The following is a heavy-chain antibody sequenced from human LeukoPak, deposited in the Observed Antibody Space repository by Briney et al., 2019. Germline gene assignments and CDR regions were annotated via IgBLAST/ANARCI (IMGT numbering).Heavy chain of an antibody. V-gene: IGHV4-59*08. CDR1: GGSISSYY. CDR2: IYYSGST. J-gene: IGHJ6*02. Sequence: SETLSLTCTVSGGSISSYYWSWIRQPPGKGLEWIGYIYYSGSTNYNPSLKSRVTISVDTSKNQFSLKLSSVTAADTAVYYCARQDIVGPCYYYGMDVWGQGTTVTVSS. D-gene: IGHD2-21*01. CDR3: ARQDIVGPCYYYGMDV.